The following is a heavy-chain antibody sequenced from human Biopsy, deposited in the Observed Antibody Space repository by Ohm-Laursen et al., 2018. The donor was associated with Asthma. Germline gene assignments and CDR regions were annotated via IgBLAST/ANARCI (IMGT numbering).Heavy chain of an antibody. J-gene: IGHJ3*02. V-gene: IGHV3-53*01. CDR1: GFTVSRDH. CDR2: IYSGGTS. CDR3: VRDGTDDAFDI. Sequence: SLRLSCAASGFTVSRDHMFWVRQAPGKGLEWVSVIYSGGTSHTADSVRGRFTISRDFSKNTLDLQMNSLREEDTAVYYCVRDGTDDAFDIWGQGTVVSVSS. D-gene: IGHD1-1*01.